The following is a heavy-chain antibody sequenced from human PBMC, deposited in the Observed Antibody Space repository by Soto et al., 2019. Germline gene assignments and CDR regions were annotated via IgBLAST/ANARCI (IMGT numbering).Heavy chain of an antibody. J-gene: IGHJ6*02. CDR3: ARDQGEVVPAAIRYYYYGMDV. D-gene: IGHD2-2*02. Sequence: ASVKVSCKASGYTFTSYYMHWVRQAPGQGLEWMGILNPSGGSTSYAQKFQGRVTMTRDTSTSTVYMELSSLRSEDTAVYYCARDQGEVVPAAIRYYYYGMDVWGQGTTVTVSS. CDR2: LNPSGGST. CDR1: GYTFTSYY. V-gene: IGHV1-46*01.